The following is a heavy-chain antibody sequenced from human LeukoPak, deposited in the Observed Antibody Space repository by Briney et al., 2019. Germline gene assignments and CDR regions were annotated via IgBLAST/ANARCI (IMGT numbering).Heavy chain of an antibody. CDR3: ARTYGWHFDY. V-gene: IGHV4-59*01. J-gene: IGHJ4*02. D-gene: IGHD5-24*01. CDR2: IYYSGST. CDR1: GGSISNYY. Sequence: PSETLSLTCTVSGGSISNYYWSWIRQPPEKGLEWIGYIYYSGSTNYYPSLKSRVTISVDTSNNQFSLKLSSVTAADTAVYYCARTYGWHFDYWGQGALVTVSS.